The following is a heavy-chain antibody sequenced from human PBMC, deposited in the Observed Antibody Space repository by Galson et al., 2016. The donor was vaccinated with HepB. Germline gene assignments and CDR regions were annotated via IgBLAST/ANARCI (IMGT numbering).Heavy chain of an antibody. CDR2: IYPGDSDF. Sequence: QSGAEVTKPWESLKISCKGSGYTFTNYWIGWVRQMPGKGLEWMGMIYPGDSDFRYSPSFQGQVTISAVESISTAYLQWSSLKASDTAMYYCARLDSSGVYSDYWGQGTLVTVSS. J-gene: IGHJ4*02. CDR3: ARLDSSGVYSDY. CDR1: GYTFTNYW. D-gene: IGHD3-22*01. V-gene: IGHV5-51*01.